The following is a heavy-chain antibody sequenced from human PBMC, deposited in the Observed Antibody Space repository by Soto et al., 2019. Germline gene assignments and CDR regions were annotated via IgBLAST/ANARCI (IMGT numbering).Heavy chain of an antibody. CDR3: TTATQLGGYSYGYFSYYYGMDV. J-gene: IGHJ6*02. CDR1: GFTFSNAW. V-gene: IGHV3-15*01. D-gene: IGHD5-18*01. Sequence: GSLRLSCAASGFTFSNAWMSWVRQAPGKGLEWVGRIKSKTDGGTTDYAAPVKGRFTISRDDSKNTLYLQMNSLKTEDTAVYYCTTATQLGGYSYGYFSYYYGMDVWGQGTTVTVSS. CDR2: IKSKTDGGTT.